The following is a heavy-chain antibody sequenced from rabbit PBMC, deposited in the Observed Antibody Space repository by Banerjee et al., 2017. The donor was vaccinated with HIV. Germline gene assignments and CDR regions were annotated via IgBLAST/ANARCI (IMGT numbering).Heavy chain of an antibody. V-gene: IGHV1S45*01. J-gene: IGHJ4*01. CDR2: IDTGRSGST. CDR3: ARDLAGVIGWNFNL. Sequence: EESGGDLVKPEGSLTLTCTASGFSFSSTYWICWVRQAPGKGLEWIACIDTGRSGSTYYASWAKGRFTISKISSTTVTLQMTSLTAADTATYFCARDLAGVIGWNFNLWGPGTLVTVS. CDR1: GFSFSSTYW. D-gene: IGHD4-1*01.